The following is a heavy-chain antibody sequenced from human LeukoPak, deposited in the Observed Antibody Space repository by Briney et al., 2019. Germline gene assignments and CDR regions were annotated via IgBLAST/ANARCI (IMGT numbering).Heavy chain of an antibody. V-gene: IGHV3-48*04. CDR1: GFTFSGYS. J-gene: IGHJ4*02. Sequence: GGSLRLSCAAFGFTFSGYSMNWVRQAPGKGLEWVAYIGSISSAIYDADSVKGRFTISRDNAKNSLYLQMNSLRAEDTAVYYCARHAPTSSAFDYWGQGTLVTVSS. CDR3: ARHAPTSSAFDY. CDR2: IGSISSAI. D-gene: IGHD6-19*01.